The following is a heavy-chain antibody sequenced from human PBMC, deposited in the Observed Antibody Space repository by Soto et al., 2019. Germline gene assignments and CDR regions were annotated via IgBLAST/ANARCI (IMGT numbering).Heavy chain of an antibody. CDR1: GYSFTSYW. CDR2: IYPGDSDT. V-gene: IGHV5-51*01. CDR3: ARREMATYNWFDP. Sequence: GESLKISCKGSGYSFTSYWIGWVRQMPGKGLEWMGIIYPGDSDTRYSPSFQGQVTISADKSISTAYLQWSSLKASATAMYYCARREMATYNWFDPWGQGTLVTVSS. J-gene: IGHJ5*02. D-gene: IGHD5-12*01.